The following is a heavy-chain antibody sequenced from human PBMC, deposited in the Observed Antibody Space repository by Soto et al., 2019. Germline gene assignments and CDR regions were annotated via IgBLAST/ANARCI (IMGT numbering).Heavy chain of an antibody. V-gene: IGHV3-11*06. CDR1: GFTFSDYY. CDR2: ISSSSSYT. CDR3: ARWYSGSYLLVLDAFDI. D-gene: IGHD1-26*01. J-gene: IGHJ3*02. Sequence: PGGSLRLSCAASGFTFSDYYMSWIRQAPGKGLEWVSYISSSSSYTNYADSVKGRFTISRDNAKNSLYLQMNSLRAEDTAVYYCARWYSGSYLLVLDAFDIWGQGTMVTVS.